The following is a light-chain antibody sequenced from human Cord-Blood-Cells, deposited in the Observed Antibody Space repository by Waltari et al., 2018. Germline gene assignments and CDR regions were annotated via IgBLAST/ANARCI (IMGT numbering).Light chain of an antibody. CDR3: QSYDSSTLV. CDR1: SGSIASNY. V-gene: IGLV6-57*01. CDR2: EDN. Sequence: NFMLTPPHSVSESPGKTVTISCTRSSGSIASNYVQWYQQRPGSSPTTVIYEDNQRPSGVPDRFSGSIDSSSNSASLTISGLKTEDEADYYCQSYDSSTLVFGGGTKLTVL. J-gene: IGLJ3*02.